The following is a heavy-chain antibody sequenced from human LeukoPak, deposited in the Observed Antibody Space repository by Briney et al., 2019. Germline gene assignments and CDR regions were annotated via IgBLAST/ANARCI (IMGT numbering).Heavy chain of an antibody. CDR2: FKSKTDGGTT. V-gene: IGHV3-15*01. CDR1: GFTFSNAW. CDR3: TTLGESSTSWDY. D-gene: IGHD2-2*01. Sequence: GGSLRLSCAASGFTFSNAWMSWVRQAPGKGLEWVGRFKSKTDGGTTDYAAPVKGRFTISRDDSKNTLYLQMNSLKTEDTAVYYCTTLGESSTSWDYWGQGTLVTVSS. J-gene: IGHJ4*02.